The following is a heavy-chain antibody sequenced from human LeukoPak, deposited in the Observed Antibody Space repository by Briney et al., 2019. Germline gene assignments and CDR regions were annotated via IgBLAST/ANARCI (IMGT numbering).Heavy chain of an antibody. Sequence: GGSLRLSCAASGFTFSDNGMHWVRQAPGKGLEWVAFIRYDGSNKYYADSVKGRFTISRDNSKNTLYLQMDSLRAEDTAVYYCAKSGYDHWGGTYYVHYWGQGTLVTVSS. V-gene: IGHV3-30*02. CDR1: GFTFSDNG. D-gene: IGHD3-10*02. J-gene: IGHJ4*02. CDR2: IRYDGSNK. CDR3: AKSGYDHWGGTYYVHY.